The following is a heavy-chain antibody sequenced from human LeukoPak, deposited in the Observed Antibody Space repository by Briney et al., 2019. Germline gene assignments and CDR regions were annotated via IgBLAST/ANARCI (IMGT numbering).Heavy chain of an antibody. D-gene: IGHD2-15*01. CDR1: GFTFSNYG. CDR3: ARDRGYCSGGSCYTYYFDY. J-gene: IGHJ4*02. V-gene: IGHV3-30*03. Sequence: PGRSLRLSCAASGFTFSNYGMHWVRQAPGKGLEWVAVISYDGSNKYYADSVKGRFTISRDNAKNSLYLQMNSLRDEDTAVYYCARDRGYCSGGSCYTYYFDYWGQGTLVTVSS. CDR2: ISYDGSNK.